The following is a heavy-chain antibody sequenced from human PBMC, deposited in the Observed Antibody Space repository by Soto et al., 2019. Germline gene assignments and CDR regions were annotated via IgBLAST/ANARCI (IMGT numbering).Heavy chain of an antibody. CDR3: ARPLKPPGATGAFYYYYGIDV. D-gene: IGHD1-26*01. Sequence: GESLKISCKGSGYSFTNYWIGWVRQMPGEGLEWMGIIYPGNSDTRYSPSLQGQVTISADKSISTAYLQWSSLKASDTAMYYCARPLKPPGATGAFYYYYGIDVWGQGTTVTVSS. CDR1: GYSFTNYW. V-gene: IGHV5-51*01. J-gene: IGHJ6*02. CDR2: IYPGNSDT.